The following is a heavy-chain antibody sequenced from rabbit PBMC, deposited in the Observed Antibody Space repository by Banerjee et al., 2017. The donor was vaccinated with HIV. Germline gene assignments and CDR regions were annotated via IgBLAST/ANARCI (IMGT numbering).Heavy chain of an antibody. J-gene: IGHJ4*01. CDR1: GFSFSSSYW. CDR2: IYSSSGST. Sequence: QEQLEESGGDLVKPEGSLTLTCTASGFSFSSSYWICWVRQAPGKGLELFACIYSSSGSTWFASWVNGRFTISRSTSLNTVDLKMTSLTAADTATYFCARDLAGVTGWNFGLWGQGTLVTVS. CDR3: ARDLAGVTGWNFGL. D-gene: IGHD4-1*01. V-gene: IGHV1S43*01.